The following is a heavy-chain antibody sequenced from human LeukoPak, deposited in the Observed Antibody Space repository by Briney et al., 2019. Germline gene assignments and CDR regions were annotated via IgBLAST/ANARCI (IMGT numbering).Heavy chain of an antibody. CDR2: INTNTGNP. Sequence: ASVNDSCKASGYTFPNYGISWVRQAPGQGLEWMGWINTNTGNPTYAPGFTGRFDFSLDTSVGTAYLQISSLKAEDTAVYYCARGGGSGTFDIWGQGTMATVSS. D-gene: IGHD3-3*01. CDR1: GYTFPNYG. J-gene: IGHJ3*02. V-gene: IGHV7-4-1*02. CDR3: ARGGGSGTFDI.